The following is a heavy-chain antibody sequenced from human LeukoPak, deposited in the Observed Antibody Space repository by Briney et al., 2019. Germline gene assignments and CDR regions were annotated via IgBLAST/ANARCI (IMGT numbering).Heavy chain of an antibody. CDR3: ARDLLDYGSGSYLAFDI. CDR1: GGSISSSSYY. D-gene: IGHD3-10*01. V-gene: IGHV4-39*07. Sequence: SETLSLTCTVSGGSISSSSYYWGWIRQPPGKGLEWIGSIYYSGSTYYNPSLKSRVTISVDTSKNQFSLKLSSVTAADTAVYYCARDLLDYGSGSYLAFDIWGQGTMVTVSS. J-gene: IGHJ3*02. CDR2: IYYSGST.